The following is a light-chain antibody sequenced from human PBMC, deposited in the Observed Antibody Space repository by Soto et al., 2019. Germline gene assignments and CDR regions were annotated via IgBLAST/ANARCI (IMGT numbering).Light chain of an antibody. CDR1: QSISSW. CDR3: QQYNSYPLT. CDR2: DAS. Sequence: DIQITQSPSTLSASVGDRITITCRASQSISSWLAWYQQKPGKAPKLLIYDASSLESGVPSRFSGSGSGTEFTLTISSLQPDDFATYYGQQYNSYPLTFGGGTKVEIK. J-gene: IGKJ4*01. V-gene: IGKV1-5*01.